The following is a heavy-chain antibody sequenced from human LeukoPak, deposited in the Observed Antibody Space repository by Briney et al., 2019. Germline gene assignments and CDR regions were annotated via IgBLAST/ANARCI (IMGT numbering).Heavy chain of an antibody. D-gene: IGHD1-26*01. Sequence: SETLSLTCTVSGGSISSYYWTWIRQPAGKGLEWIGRIYPSGSTNYNPSLKSRVTMSVGTSKNQFSLKLNSVTAADTAAYYCTRENSGSYRQFDYWGQGTLVTVSS. CDR3: TRENSGSYRQFDY. CDR1: GGSISSYY. J-gene: IGHJ4*02. V-gene: IGHV4-4*07. CDR2: IYPSGST.